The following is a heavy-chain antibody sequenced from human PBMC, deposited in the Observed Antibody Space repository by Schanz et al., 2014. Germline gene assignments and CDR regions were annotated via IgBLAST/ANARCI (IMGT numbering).Heavy chain of an antibody. V-gene: IGHV3-33*06. J-gene: IGHJ4*02. Sequence: QVQLVESGGGVVRPGRSLRLSCAASGFTFNNYGMHWVRQAPGKGLEWVAVIWYDGSKKYYADSVKGRFTISRDNSKNTLYVQMNSLRAEDTAVYYCAKSMYSTSWAFDFWGQGAQVTVSS. D-gene: IGHD2-2*01. CDR2: IWYDGSKK. CDR3: AKSMYSTSWAFDF. CDR1: GFTFNNYG.